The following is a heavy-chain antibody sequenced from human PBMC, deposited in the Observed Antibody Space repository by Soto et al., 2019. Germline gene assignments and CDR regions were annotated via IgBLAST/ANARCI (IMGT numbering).Heavy chain of an antibody. D-gene: IGHD6-13*01. V-gene: IGHV3-23*01. Sequence: GXSLRLSCAASGFTFSSYAISWVRQAPGKGLEWVSAISGSGGSTYYADSVKGRFTISRDNSKNTLYLQMNSLRAEDTAVYYCAKENGYSSSWFELDYWGQGTLVTVSS. CDR2: ISGSGGST. CDR1: GFTFSSYA. CDR3: AKENGYSSSWFELDY. J-gene: IGHJ4*02.